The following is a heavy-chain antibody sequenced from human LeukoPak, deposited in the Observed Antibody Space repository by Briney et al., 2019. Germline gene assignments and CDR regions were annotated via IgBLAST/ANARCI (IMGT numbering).Heavy chain of an antibody. V-gene: IGHV3-7*05. CDR3: ARREATGCLSFGH. CDR1: GFTFSTYW. J-gene: IGHJ4*02. Sequence: PGGSLRLSCAASGFTFSTYWMSWVRQAPGKGLEWVANIKYDGSEKYYVDSVKGRFTISRDNAKNSLYLQISSLRVEDTAVYYCARREATGCLSFGHWGQGTLVTVSS. D-gene: IGHD6-19*01. CDR2: IKYDGSEK.